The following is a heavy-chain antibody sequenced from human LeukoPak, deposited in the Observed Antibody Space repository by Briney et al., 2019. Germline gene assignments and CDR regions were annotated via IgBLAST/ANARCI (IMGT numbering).Heavy chain of an antibody. J-gene: IGHJ4*02. V-gene: IGHV4-34*01. CDR1: GRSFSGYY. CDR2: INHTGST. D-gene: IGHD3-10*01. Sequence: SETLSLTCATSGRSFSGYYWTWIRQPPGKGLEWIGEINHTGSTKYNPSLRSRVTISVDTSKNQFSLRLSSVTAADTAVYYCVGWGLSETYVISDYWGQGTLVTVSS. CDR3: VGWGLSETYVISDY.